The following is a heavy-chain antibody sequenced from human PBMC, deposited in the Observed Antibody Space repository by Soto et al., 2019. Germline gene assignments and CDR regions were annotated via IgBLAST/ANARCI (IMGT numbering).Heavy chain of an antibody. Sequence: GESLKISCAASGFTFSSYAMSWVRQAPGKGLEWVSAISGSGGSTYYADSVKGRFTISRDNSKNTLYLQMNSLRAEDTAVYYCAKSNPSIFGVVKDFDYWGQGTLVTVSS. V-gene: IGHV3-23*01. J-gene: IGHJ4*02. CDR1: GFTFSSYA. CDR3: AKSNPSIFGVVKDFDY. CDR2: ISGSGGST. D-gene: IGHD3-3*02.